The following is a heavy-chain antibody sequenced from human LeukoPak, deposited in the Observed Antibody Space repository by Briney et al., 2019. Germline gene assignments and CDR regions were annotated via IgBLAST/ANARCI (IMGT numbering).Heavy chain of an antibody. D-gene: IGHD6-19*01. V-gene: IGHV4-4*07. CDR3: ARERWLVRFYFDY. CDR2: IYTSGST. CDR1: GGSISSYY. Sequence: PSETLSLTCTVSGGSISSYYWSWLRQPAGKGLEWIGRIYTSGSTNYNPSLKSRVTMSVDTSKNQFSLKLSSVTAAETAVYYCARERWLVRFYFDYWGQGTLVTVSS. J-gene: IGHJ4*02.